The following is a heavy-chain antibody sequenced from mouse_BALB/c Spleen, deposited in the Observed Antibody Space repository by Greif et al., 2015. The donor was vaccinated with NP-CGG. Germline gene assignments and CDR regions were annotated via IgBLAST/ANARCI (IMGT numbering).Heavy chain of an antibody. V-gene: IGHV6-6*02. Sequence: EVHLVESGGGLVQPGGSMKLSCVASGFTFSNYWMNWVRQSPEKGLEWVAEIRLKSNNYATHYAESVKGRFTISRDDSKSSVYLQMNNLRAEDTGIYYCTTYYRYDVLAYWGQGTLVTVSA. CDR3: TTYYRYDVLAY. CDR2: IRLKSNNYAT. CDR1: GFTFSNYW. D-gene: IGHD2-14*01. J-gene: IGHJ3*01.